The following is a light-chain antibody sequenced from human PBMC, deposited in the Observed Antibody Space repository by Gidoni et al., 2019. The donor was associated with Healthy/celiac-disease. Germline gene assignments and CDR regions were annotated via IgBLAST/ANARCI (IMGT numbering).Light chain of an antibody. J-gene: IGKJ2*04. CDR3: QQYNSYSPSS. CDR1: QSISSW. CDR2: KAS. V-gene: IGKV1-5*03. Sequence: DIHLTQSPSTLSASVGDRVTITCRASQSISSWLAWYQQKPGKAPKLLIYKASSLESGVPSRFSGSGSGTEFTLTISSLQPDDFATYYCQQYNSYSPSSFGQGTKLEIK.